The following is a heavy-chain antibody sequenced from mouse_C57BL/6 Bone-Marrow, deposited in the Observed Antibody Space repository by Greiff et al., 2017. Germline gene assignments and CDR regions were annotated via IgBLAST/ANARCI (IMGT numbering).Heavy chain of an antibody. CDR3: ASQYYGSSYDYYAMDY. Sequence: QVQLQQSGAELVRPGASVKMSCKASGYTFTSYNMHWVKQTPRQGLEWIGAIYPGNGDTSYNQKFKGKATLTVDKSSSTAYMQLSSLTSEDSAVYFCASQYYGSSYDYYAMDYWGQGTSVTVAS. CDR1: GYTFTSYN. J-gene: IGHJ4*01. D-gene: IGHD1-1*01. V-gene: IGHV1-12*01. CDR2: IYPGNGDT.